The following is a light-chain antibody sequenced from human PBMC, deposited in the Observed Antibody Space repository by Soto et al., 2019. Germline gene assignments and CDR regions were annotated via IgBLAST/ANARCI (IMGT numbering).Light chain of an antibody. Sequence: EIVLTQSPGTLSLSPGERATLSCRASQSISSSYLAWYQQKPGQAPRPLIYGASSRDTGIPDRFSGSGSGTDFTLPISGLEHADFAVYCCQQYVSSPWMFGQGTKGEIK. CDR1: QSISSSY. CDR2: GAS. J-gene: IGKJ1*01. CDR3: QQYVSSPWM. V-gene: IGKV3-20*01.